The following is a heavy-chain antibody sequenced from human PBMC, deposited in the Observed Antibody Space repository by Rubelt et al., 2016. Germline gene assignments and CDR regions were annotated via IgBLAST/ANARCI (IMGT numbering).Heavy chain of an antibody. CDR1: GFTFSSSA. J-gene: IGHJ4*02. Sequence: EVQLLESGGGLVQPGGSLRLSCTTSGFTFSSSAMSWVRQPPGKGLEWFSAIRGSGATIYYTDSVKGRFTISRDNFKNTLYLEMNSLRVEDTAVYYCAKKGDASISFDDWGQGALVSVSS. CDR3: AKKGDASISFDD. D-gene: IGHD2-2*01. CDR2: IRGSGATI. V-gene: IGHV3-23*01.